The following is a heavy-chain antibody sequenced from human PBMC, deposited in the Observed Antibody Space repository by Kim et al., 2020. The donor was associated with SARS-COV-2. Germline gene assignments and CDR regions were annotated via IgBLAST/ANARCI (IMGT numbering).Heavy chain of an antibody. CDR1: GGSISSYY. J-gene: IGHJ6*03. V-gene: IGHV4-59*08. D-gene: IGHD6-19*01. CDR3: ARHEGGSGWTKDAYYKDV. CDR2: IYYSGST. Sequence: SETLSLTCTVSGGSISSYYWSWIRQPPGKGLEWIGYIYYSGSTNYNPSLKSRVTISVDTSKNQFSLKLSSVTAADTAVYYCARHEGGSGWTKDAYYKDVWGKGTTVTVSS.